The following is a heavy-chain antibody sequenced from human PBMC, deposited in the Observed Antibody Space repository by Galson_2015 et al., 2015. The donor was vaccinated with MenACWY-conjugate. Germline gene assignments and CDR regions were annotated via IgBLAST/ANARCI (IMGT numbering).Heavy chain of an antibody. CDR3: ATNAREVTVGHFDH. Sequence: SLRLSCAASGFSFSNNGMHWARQAPGKGLEWVAFIRYDGGVQYNEDSVKGRFAISRDNSKNTLYLQMNNLRAEDTAVYYCATNAREVTVGHFDHWGQGTLVTVSA. CDR1: GFSFSNNG. CDR2: IRYDGGVQ. J-gene: IGHJ4*02. V-gene: IGHV3-30*02. D-gene: IGHD4-23*01.